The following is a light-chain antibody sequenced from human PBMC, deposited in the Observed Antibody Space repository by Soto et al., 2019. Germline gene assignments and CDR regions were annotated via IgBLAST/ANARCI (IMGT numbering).Light chain of an antibody. J-gene: IGKJ1*01. CDR3: QEYTSYRT. Sequence: DIQMTQSPSTLSASVGDRVTITCRASQSITTSLAWYQQKPGRAPKLLIYDASSLESGVPSRFSGSGSGTEFTLTISSLKPDDFATYYCQEYTSYRTYGQGTKVEIK. V-gene: IGKV1-5*01. CDR1: QSITTS. CDR2: DAS.